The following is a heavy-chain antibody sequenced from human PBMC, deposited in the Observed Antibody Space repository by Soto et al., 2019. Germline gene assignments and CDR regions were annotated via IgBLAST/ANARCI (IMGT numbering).Heavy chain of an antibody. CDR3: AREGGAPYYYYGMDV. V-gene: IGHV1-18*01. D-gene: IGHD3-10*01. CDR1: GYTFTRSG. J-gene: IGHJ6*02. CDR2: ISSYNGDT. Sequence: QVQLVQSGAEVKKPGASVKVSCKASGYTFTRSGISWVRQAPGQGPEWMGWISSYNGDTNYAQTFQGRVTMTTDTPXGTAYMELRGLRSDDTAVYYCAREGGAPYYYYGMDVWGQGTPVTVSS.